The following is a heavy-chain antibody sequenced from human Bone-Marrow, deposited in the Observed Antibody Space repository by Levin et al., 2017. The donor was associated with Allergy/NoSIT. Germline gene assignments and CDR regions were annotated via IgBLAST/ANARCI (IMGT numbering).Heavy chain of an antibody. CDR3: ARDLNGYKSRYYFDY. D-gene: IGHD5-24*01. CDR1: GFTFSSYS. Sequence: GSLRLSCAASGFTFSSYSMNWVRQAPGKGLEWVSYISSSSSTIYYADSVKGRFTISRDNAKNSLYLQMNSLRDEDTAVYYCARDLNGYKSRYYFDYWGQGTLVTVSS. CDR2: ISSSSSTI. V-gene: IGHV3-48*02. J-gene: IGHJ4*02.